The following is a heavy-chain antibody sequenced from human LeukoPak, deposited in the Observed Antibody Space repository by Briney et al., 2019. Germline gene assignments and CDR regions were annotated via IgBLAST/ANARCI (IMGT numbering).Heavy chain of an antibody. D-gene: IGHD3-22*01. CDR1: GVSISSSNSY. CDR3: ARGPTSDIYDSSGYYYDY. J-gene: IGHJ4*02. V-gene: IGHV4-39*01. CDR2: IYYSGNT. Sequence: SETLSLTCTVSGVSISSSNSYWGWIRQPPGTGLEWIGSIYYSGNTYYNASLKSQVSISIDTSKNQFSLKLTSVTAADTAVYYCARGPTSDIYDSSGYYYDYWGQGTLVTVSS.